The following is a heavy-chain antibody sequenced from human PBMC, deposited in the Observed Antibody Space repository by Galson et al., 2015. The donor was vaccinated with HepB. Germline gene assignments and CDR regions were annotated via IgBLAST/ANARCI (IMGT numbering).Heavy chain of an antibody. CDR2: IIPILGIA. V-gene: IGHV1-69*02. Sequence: SVKVSCKASGGTFSSYTISWVRQAPGQGLGWMGRIIPILGIANYAQKFQGRVTITADKSTSTAYMELSSLRSEDTAVYYCATPVGPDIVVVPAADYYGMDVWGQGTTVTVSS. J-gene: IGHJ6*02. D-gene: IGHD2-2*01. CDR3: ATPVGPDIVVVPAADYYGMDV. CDR1: GGTFSSYT.